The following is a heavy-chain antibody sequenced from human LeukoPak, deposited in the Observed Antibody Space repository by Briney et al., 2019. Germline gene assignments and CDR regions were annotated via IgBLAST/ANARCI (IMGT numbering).Heavy chain of an antibody. Sequence: GSSVKVSCKASGGTFSSYAISWVRQAPGQGLEWMGRIIPILGIANYAQKFQGRVTITADKSTSTAYMELSSLRSEDTAVYSCARDSGVAVAGNDYWGQGTLVTVSS. J-gene: IGHJ4*02. V-gene: IGHV1-69*04. D-gene: IGHD6-19*01. CDR2: IIPILGIA. CDR3: ARDSGVAVAGNDY. CDR1: GGTFSSYA.